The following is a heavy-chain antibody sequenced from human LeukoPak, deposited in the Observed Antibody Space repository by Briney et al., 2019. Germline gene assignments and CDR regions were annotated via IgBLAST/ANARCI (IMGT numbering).Heavy chain of an antibody. CDR3: AKVFCTSISCPFDY. Sequence: GGSLILSCAASGFPLSNYAMSWVRRPPGKGLEWLSAFSGSGGSTYYEDSVKGRFTISRDNSKNTLYLQMNSLRAEDTAVYYCAKVFCTSISCPFDYWGQGTLVTVSS. CDR2: FSGSGGST. CDR1: GFPLSNYA. J-gene: IGHJ4*02. V-gene: IGHV3-23*01. D-gene: IGHD2-2*01.